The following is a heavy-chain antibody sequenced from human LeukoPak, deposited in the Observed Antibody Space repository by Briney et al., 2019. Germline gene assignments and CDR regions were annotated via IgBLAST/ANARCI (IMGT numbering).Heavy chain of an antibody. CDR2: IYYSGTT. J-gene: IGHJ6*03. CDR3: ARGRRIVVVLGATRTHRDYYMDV. CDR1: GGSISSSPYY. D-gene: IGHD2-15*01. V-gene: IGHV4-39*07. Sequence: PSETLSLTCTVSGGSISSSPYYWGWIRQPPGKGLEWIGSIYYSGTTHYSPSLESRVTISLDTSKNQFSLKLSSVTAADTAVYYCARGRRIVVVLGATRTHRDYYMDVWGKGTTVTVSS.